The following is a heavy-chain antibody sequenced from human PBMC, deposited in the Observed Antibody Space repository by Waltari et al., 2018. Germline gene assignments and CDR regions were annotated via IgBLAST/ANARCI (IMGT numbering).Heavy chain of an antibody. J-gene: IGHJ6*02. CDR3: ARAGYGVPTYTYYGMDV. D-gene: IGHD5-18*01. Sequence: QVHLVQSGPAVKRPGASVKVSCTASGYTFNHYGISWGRQAPGHGLEWMGWIGTYNGIANYAQRVEDRVTMTVDSPTSTAYMELRNLRSDDTGIYYCARAGYGVPTYTYYGMDVWGQGTTVTVSS. V-gene: IGHV1-18*01. CDR2: IGTYNGIA. CDR1: GYTFNHYG.